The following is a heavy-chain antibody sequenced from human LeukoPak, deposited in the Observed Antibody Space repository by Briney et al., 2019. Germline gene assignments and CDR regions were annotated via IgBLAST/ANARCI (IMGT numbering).Heavy chain of an antibody. CDR3: AELGITMIGGV. Sequence: PGGSLRLSCAASGFTVNNKYMTWVRQAPGKGLEWLSYISGNGGVIQYADSVKGRFTISRDNAKNSLYLQMNSLRAEDTAVYYCAELGITMIGGVWGKGTTVTISS. V-gene: IGHV3-48*03. CDR2: ISGNGGVI. CDR1: GFTVNNKY. D-gene: IGHD3-10*02. J-gene: IGHJ6*04.